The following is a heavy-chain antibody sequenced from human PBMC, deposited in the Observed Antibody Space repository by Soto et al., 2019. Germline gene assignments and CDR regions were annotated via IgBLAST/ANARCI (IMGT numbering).Heavy chain of an antibody. J-gene: IGHJ4*02. D-gene: IGHD2-21*02. Sequence: GASVKVSCKASGGTFSSYAISWVRQAPGQGLEWMGGIIPIFGTANYAQKFQGRVTITADKSTSTAYMELSSLRSEDTAVYYCARGAPNIVVVTAGHFHYWGEGTMVTV. CDR2: IIPIFGTA. V-gene: IGHV1-69*06. CDR1: GGTFSSYA. CDR3: ARGAPNIVVVTAGHFHY.